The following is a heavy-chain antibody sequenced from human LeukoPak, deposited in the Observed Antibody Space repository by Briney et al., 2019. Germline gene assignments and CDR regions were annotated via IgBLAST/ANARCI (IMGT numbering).Heavy chain of an antibody. Sequence: SETLSLTCAVYGGSFSGYYWSWIRQPPGKGLEWIGEINHSGSTSYNPSLKSRVTISIDTSKNQFSLKLSSVTAADTAVYYCARGPHGMDVWGQGTTVTVSS. CDR2: INHSGST. CDR1: GGSFSGYY. CDR3: ARGPHGMDV. V-gene: IGHV4-34*01. J-gene: IGHJ6*02.